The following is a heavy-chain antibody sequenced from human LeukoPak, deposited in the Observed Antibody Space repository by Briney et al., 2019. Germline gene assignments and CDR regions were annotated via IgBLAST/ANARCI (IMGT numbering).Heavy chain of an antibody. CDR2: IIPIFGTA. CDR3: ARDGSGGYTQEDAFDI. Sequence: SVKVSCKASGGTFSSYAISWVRQAPGQGLEWMGGIIPIFGTANYAQKFQGRVTITADKSTSTAYMELSSLRSEDTAVYYCARDGSGGYTQEDAFDIWGQGTMVTVSS. J-gene: IGHJ3*02. CDR1: GGTFSSYA. V-gene: IGHV1-69*06. D-gene: IGHD5-12*01.